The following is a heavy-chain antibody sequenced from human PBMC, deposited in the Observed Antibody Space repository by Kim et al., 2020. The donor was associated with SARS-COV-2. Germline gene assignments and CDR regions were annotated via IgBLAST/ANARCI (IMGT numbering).Heavy chain of an antibody. CDR1: GGSISSSSYY. CDR3: ARQNCSSTSYYPRWFDP. V-gene: IGHV4-39*01. CDR2: FYYSGST. Sequence: SETLSLTCTVSGGSISSSSYYWGWIRQPPGKGLEWIGSFYYSGSTYYNPSLKSRVTISVDTSQNQLSLKLSSVTAADTAVYYCARQNCSSTSYYPRWFDPWGQGTLVPGSS. D-gene: IGHD2-2*01. J-gene: IGHJ5*02.